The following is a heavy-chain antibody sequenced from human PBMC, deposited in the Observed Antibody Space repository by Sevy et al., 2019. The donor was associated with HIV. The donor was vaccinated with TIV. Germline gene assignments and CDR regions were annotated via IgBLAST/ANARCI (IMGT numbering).Heavy chain of an antibody. J-gene: IGHJ4*02. CDR1: GFTFSSYA. CDR2: ISGSGGST. CDR3: AKRYSSCWYEIGGGDHFDY. Sequence: GGSLRLSCAASGFTFSSYAMSWVRQAPGKGLEWVSAISGSGGSTYYADSVKGRFTISRDNSKNTLYLQMNSLRAEDTAVYYCAKRYSSCWYEIGGGDHFDYWGQGTLVTVSS. V-gene: IGHV3-23*01. D-gene: IGHD6-19*01.